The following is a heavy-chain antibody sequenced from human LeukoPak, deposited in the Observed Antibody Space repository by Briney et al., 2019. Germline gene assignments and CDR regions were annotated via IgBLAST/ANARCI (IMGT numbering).Heavy chain of an antibody. V-gene: IGHV1-2*02. CDR1: GYTFTGYY. CDR3: AREGSGYPY. D-gene: IGHD5-12*01. CDR2: INPNSGGT. J-gene: IGHJ4*02. Sequence: ASVKVSCKASGYTFTGYYMHWVRQAPGQGLEWMGWINPNSGGTNYAQKFQGRVTMTRDTSISTAYMEVSRLTSDDTAMSYCAREGSGYPYWGQGTLVTVSS.